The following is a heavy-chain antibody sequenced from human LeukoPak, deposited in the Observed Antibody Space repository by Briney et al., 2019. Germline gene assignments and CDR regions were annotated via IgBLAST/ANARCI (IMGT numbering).Heavy chain of an antibody. Sequence: GASVKVSCKASGYTFTGYYMHWVRQAPGQGLEWMGWINPNSGGTNYAQKFQGRVTMTRDTSISTAYMELSRLRSDDTAVYYCARDQSIAAAQFGPWGQGTLVTVSS. D-gene: IGHD6-13*01. CDR2: INPNSGGT. CDR1: GYTFTGYY. CDR3: ARDQSIAAAQFGP. V-gene: IGHV1-2*02. J-gene: IGHJ5*02.